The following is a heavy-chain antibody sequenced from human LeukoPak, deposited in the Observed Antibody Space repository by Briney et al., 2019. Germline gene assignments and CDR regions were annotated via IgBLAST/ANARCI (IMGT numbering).Heavy chain of an antibody. J-gene: IGHJ4*02. Sequence: PSETLSLTCTVSGGSISSYYWSWIRQPAGKGMEWIGRIYTSGSTNYNPSLKSRVTMSVDTSKNQFSLKLSSVTAADTAVYYCARWDSSGWYEGXGFDYWGQGTLVTVSS. CDR1: GGSISSYY. V-gene: IGHV4-4*07. CDR2: IYTSGST. CDR3: ARWDSSGWYEGXGFDY. D-gene: IGHD6-19*01.